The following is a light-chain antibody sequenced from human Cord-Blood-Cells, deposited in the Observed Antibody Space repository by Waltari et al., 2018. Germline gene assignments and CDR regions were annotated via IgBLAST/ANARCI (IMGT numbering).Light chain of an antibody. CDR1: ERVSSN. CDR2: GAS. J-gene: IGKJ1*01. V-gene: IGKV3D-15*01. CDR3: QQYNNWPRT. Sequence: EIVMPQSPAPLSVSPADRATLSCRASERVSSNLAWYQQKPGQAPRLLIYGASIRATGIPARFSGSGSGTEFTLTISSLQSEDFAVYYCQQYNNWPRTFGQGTKVEIK.